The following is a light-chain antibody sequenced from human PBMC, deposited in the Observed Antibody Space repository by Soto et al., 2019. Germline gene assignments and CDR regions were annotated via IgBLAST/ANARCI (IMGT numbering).Light chain of an antibody. V-gene: IGLV2-14*01. CDR1: TNDVGGYKY. J-gene: IGLJ1*01. Sequence: QSALTQPASVSGSPGQSITISCTGTTNDVGGYKYVSWYQQHPGKAPQLMIYEVSNRPSGVSNRFSGSKSGNTASLTISGLQAEDEADYYCSSYTSGNTLVFGTGTKVTAL. CDR3: SSYTSGNTLV. CDR2: EVS.